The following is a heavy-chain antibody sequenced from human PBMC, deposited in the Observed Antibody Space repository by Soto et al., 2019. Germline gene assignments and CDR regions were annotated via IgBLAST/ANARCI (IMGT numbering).Heavy chain of an antibody. Sequence: WGSLRLSCAASGFTFSSYGMHWVRQAPGKGLEWVAVISYDGSNKYYADSVKGRFTISRDNSKNTLYLQMNSLRAEDTAVYYCAKDLNYGGNSGECWGKGNLVNVSA. J-gene: IGHJ4*02. CDR1: GFTFSSYG. CDR2: ISYDGSNK. V-gene: IGHV3-30*18. D-gene: IGHD4-17*01. CDR3: AKDLNYGGNSGEC.